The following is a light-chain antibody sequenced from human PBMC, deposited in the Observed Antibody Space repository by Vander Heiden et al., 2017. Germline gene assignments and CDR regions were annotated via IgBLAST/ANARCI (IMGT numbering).Light chain of an antibody. CDR1: QSVSSSY. CDR2: GAS. CDR3: QQYGSSHRFT. J-gene: IGKJ3*01. Sequence: ELVLTQSPGTLSLSPGERATLSCRASQSVSSSYLAWYQQKPGQAPRLLIYGASSRATGIPDRFSGSGSGTDFTLTISRLEPEDFAVYYCQQYGSSHRFTFGPGTKVDIK. V-gene: IGKV3-20*01.